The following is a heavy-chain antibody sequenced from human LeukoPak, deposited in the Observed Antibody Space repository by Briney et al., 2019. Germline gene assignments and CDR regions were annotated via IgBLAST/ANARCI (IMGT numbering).Heavy chain of an antibody. CDR2: IDWNGGST. V-gene: IGHV3-20*04. J-gene: IGHJ4*02. CDR3: ARPGPTFGGVITYFDY. D-gene: IGHD3-16*02. CDR1: GFTFDDYG. Sequence: GGSLRLSCAASGFTFDDYGMSWVRQAPGKGLEWVSGIDWNGGSTGYADSVKGRFTISRDNAKNSLYLQMNSLRAEDTALYYCARPGPTFGGVITYFDYWGQGTLVTVSS.